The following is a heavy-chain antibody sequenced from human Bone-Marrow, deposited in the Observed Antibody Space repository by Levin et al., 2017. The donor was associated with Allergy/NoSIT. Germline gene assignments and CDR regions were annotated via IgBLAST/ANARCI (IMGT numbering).Heavy chain of an antibody. J-gene: IGHJ4*02. V-gene: IGHV3-23*01. CDR1: GFTFSSYA. Sequence: SCAASGFTFSSYAMNWVRQAPGKGLEWVSGISGSGGSANFAESVRGRFTISRDNSKSMLYLQMKSLGVEDTAIYYCAKDRAYFIATEGGPLDYWGQGTLVSVSS. CDR3: AKDRAYFIATEGGPLDY. CDR2: ISGSGGSA. D-gene: IGHD6-13*01.